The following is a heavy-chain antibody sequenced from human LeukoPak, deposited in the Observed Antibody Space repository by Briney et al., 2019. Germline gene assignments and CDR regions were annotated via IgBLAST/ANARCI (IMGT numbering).Heavy chain of an antibody. CDR3: ARDRGDYEHGY. CDR1: GFTFSSYW. Sequence: GGSLRLSCAASGFTFSSYWMHWVRQAPGKGLVWVSRINSDGSSTRYADSVKGRFTISRDNAKNTLYLQMNSLRAEDTAVYYWARDRGDYEHGYWGQGTLVTVSS. V-gene: IGHV3-74*01. J-gene: IGHJ4*02. CDR2: INSDGSST. D-gene: IGHD4-17*01.